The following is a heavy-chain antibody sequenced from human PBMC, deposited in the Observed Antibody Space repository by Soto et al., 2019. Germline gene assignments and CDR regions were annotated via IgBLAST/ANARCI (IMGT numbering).Heavy chain of an antibody. Sequence: HPGGSLRLSCAASGFTFSSYAMSWVRQAPGKGLEWVSAISGSGGSTYYADSVKGRLTISRDNSKNTLYLQMNSLRAEDTAVYYCAKDLTVEGYYGMDVWGQGTTVTVSS. CDR1: GFTFSSYA. CDR3: AKDLTVEGYYGMDV. CDR2: ISGSGGST. D-gene: IGHD2-15*01. V-gene: IGHV3-23*01. J-gene: IGHJ6*02.